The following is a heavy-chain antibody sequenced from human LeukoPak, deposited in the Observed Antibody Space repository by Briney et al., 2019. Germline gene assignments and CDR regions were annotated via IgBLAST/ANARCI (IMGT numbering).Heavy chain of an antibody. CDR3: AKDRDVYSAFDS. Sequence: GGSLRLSRAASGFTFSSYTMSWVRQSPGKGLEWVSAISGSGFETFYADSVKGRFTISRDNSYDTLYLQMNSLGADDTAIYYCAKDRDVYSAFDSWGQGTLVTVSS. J-gene: IGHJ4*02. CDR2: ISGSGFET. CDR1: GFTFSSYT. V-gene: IGHV3-23*01. D-gene: IGHD3-16*01.